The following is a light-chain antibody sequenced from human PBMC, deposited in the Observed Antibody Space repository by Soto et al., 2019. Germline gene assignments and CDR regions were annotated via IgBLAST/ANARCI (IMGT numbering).Light chain of an antibody. Sequence: DIQLTQSHSTLSTSVGDRVTLTCRASQSIRSWLAWYQQKPGKAPKLLIYKASSLESGVPSRFSGSGSGTEFTLTISSLQPDDFATYYCQQYDSFWTMFGQGTKVDIK. J-gene: IGKJ1*01. CDR2: KAS. V-gene: IGKV1-5*03. CDR3: QQYDSFWTM. CDR1: QSIRSW.